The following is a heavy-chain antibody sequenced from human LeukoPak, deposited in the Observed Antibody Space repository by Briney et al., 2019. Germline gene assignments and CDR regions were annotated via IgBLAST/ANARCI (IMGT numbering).Heavy chain of an antibody. CDR2: SYYSGRT. Sequence: SGTLSLTRTVSVGSTCSYLWGWIGPPGAQGRDWIGYSYYSGRTNHNPPRTSRDTVSIHTSKTQFSLNPRSVTAADPAVYYCAKVAKYYYGPETYFFCEHWGQGTLVTVSS. D-gene: IGHD3-10*01. CDR3: AKVAKYYYGPETYFFCEH. J-gene: IGHJ1*01. V-gene: IGHV4-59*08. CDR1: VGSTCSYL.